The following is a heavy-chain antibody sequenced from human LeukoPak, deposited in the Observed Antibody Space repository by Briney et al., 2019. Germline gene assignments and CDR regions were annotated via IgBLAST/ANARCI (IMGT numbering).Heavy chain of an antibody. CDR3: AKILVGYDYVWGSYRLGGDYFDY. D-gene: IGHD3-16*02. Sequence: GGSLRLSCAASGFTFSSYAMSWVRQAPGKGLEWVSAISGSGGSTYYADSVKGRFTISRDNSKNTLYLQMNSLRAEDTAVYYCAKILVGYDYVWGSYRLGGDYFDYWGQGTLVTVSS. V-gene: IGHV3-23*01. CDR2: ISGSGGST. J-gene: IGHJ4*02. CDR1: GFTFSSYA.